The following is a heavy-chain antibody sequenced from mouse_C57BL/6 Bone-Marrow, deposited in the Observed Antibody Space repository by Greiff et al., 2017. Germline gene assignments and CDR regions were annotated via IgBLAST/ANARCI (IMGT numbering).Heavy chain of an antibody. CDR2: IYPRSGTT. D-gene: IGHD1-1*01. CDR1: GYTFTSYG. J-gene: IGHJ3*01. V-gene: IGHV1-81*01. Sequence: VKLVESGAELARPGASVKLSCKASGYTFTSYGISWVKQRTGQGLEWIGEIYPRSGTTYYNEKFKGKATLTADKSSSTAYMELRSLTSEDSAVYFCASPLYGSSPAWFAYWGQGTLVTVSA. CDR3: ASPLYGSSPAWFAY.